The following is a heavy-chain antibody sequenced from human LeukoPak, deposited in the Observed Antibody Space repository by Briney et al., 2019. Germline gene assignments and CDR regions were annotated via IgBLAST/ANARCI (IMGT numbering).Heavy chain of an antibody. D-gene: IGHD5-24*01. CDR3: ARDLGDGYNYSSH. CDR2: INPNSGGT. J-gene: IGHJ4*02. V-gene: IGHV1-2*02. Sequence: ASVKVSCTASGYTFTGYYMHWVRQAPGQGLEWMGWINPNSGGTNYAQKFQGRVTMTRDTSISTAYMELSRLRSDDTAVYYCARDLGDGYNYSSHWGQGTLVSVSS. CDR1: GYTFTGYY.